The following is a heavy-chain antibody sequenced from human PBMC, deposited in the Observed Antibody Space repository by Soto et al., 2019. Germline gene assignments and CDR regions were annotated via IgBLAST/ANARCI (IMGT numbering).Heavy chain of an antibody. D-gene: IGHD6-6*01. J-gene: IGHJ5*02. Sequence: PGGSLRLSCAASGFTFSSYAMSWVRQAPGKGLEWVSAISGSGGSTYYADSVKGRFTISRDNSKNTLYLQMNSLRAEDTAVYYCAKDGGHYIAARDWFDPWGQGTLVTVSS. V-gene: IGHV3-23*01. CDR2: ISGSGGST. CDR3: AKDGGHYIAARDWFDP. CDR1: GFTFSSYA.